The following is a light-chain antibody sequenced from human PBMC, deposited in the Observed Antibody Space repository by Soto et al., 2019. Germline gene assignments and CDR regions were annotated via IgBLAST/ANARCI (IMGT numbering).Light chain of an antibody. Sequence: EIVLTQSPGTLSLSPGERATLSCRASQSVSSNYLAWYQQIPGQAPRLLIYGASSRATGIPDRFSGSGSGTDFTLTISGLEPEDFAVYYCQQYGSSPFTFGPGTKVYIK. CDR3: QQYGSSPFT. J-gene: IGKJ3*01. V-gene: IGKV3-20*01. CDR1: QSVSSNY. CDR2: GAS.